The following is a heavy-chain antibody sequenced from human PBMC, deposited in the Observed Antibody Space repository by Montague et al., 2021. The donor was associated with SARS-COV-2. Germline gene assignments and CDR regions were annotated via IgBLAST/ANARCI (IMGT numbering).Heavy chain of an antibody. CDR3: ARYGSGKYHADYSGSYHLDY. Sequence: SETLSLTCTVSGGSISSYYWSWIRQPPGKGLEWIGYTYYSGSTNYNPSLKSRVTISVDTSKNQFSLKLSSVTAADTAVYYCARYGSGKYHADYSGSYHLDYWGQGTLVTVSS. J-gene: IGHJ4*02. CDR2: TYYSGST. V-gene: IGHV4-59*01. CDR1: GGSISSYY. D-gene: IGHD1-26*01.